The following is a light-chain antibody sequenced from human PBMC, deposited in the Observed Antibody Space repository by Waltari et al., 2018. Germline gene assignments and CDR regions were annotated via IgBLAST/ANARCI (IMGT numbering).Light chain of an antibody. V-gene: IGKV3-15*01. CDR1: QSVSRS. CDR3: QQYSNWFT. Sequence: IVLPQPPATLSLSPGERATLSCRACQSVSRSLAWYQQKVGQAPRLLVYGASSRATGIPDMFSGSGSGTDFTLTISSLESEDFAVYYCQQYSNWFTFGPGTKLDI. J-gene: IGKJ3*01. CDR2: GAS.